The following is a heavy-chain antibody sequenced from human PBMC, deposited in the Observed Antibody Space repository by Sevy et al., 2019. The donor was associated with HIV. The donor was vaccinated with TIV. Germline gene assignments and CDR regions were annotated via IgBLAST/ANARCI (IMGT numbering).Heavy chain of an antibody. D-gene: IGHD5-18*01. Sequence: GGSLRLSCAASGFTFSSYWMSWVRQAPGKGLEWVANIKQDGSEKYYVDSVKGRFTISRDNAKNSLYLQMNSLRAEDTVVYYCARDLGWIQLWADAFDIWGQGTMVTVSS. CDR1: GFTFSSYW. V-gene: IGHV3-7*01. CDR2: IKQDGSEK. J-gene: IGHJ3*02. CDR3: ARDLGWIQLWADAFDI.